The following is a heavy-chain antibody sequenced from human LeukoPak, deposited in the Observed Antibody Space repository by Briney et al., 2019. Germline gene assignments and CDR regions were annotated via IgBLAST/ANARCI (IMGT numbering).Heavy chain of an antibody. V-gene: IGHV3-23*01. Sequence: GGSPRLSCAASGFTFSSYAMSWVRQAPGKGLGWVSAISGSGGSTYYADSVKGGFTISRDNSKNTLYLQMNSLRAEDTAVYYCAKVGGFRDAFDIWGQGTMVTVSS. CDR2: ISGSGGST. CDR1: GFTFSSYA. J-gene: IGHJ3*02. CDR3: AKVGGFRDAFDI.